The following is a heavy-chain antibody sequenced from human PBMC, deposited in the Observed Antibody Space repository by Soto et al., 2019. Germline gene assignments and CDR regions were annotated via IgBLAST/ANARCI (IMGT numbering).Heavy chain of an antibody. CDR1: SVPITEYS. Sequence: SSETLSLTCNVSSVPITEYSWSWFRQSPGKGLEWIGNYFDSGRNMYNPSLKSRVTISVDTSKNQFSLKLSSVTAADTALYFCERVEGYLLSWFYPWGQGTRVPVSS. D-gene: IGHD3-9*01. CDR3: ERVEGYLLSWFYP. J-gene: IGHJ5*02. CDR2: YFDSGRN. V-gene: IGHV4-59*01.